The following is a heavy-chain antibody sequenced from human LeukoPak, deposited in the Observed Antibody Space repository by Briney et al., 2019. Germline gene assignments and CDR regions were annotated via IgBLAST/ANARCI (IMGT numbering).Heavy chain of an antibody. CDR3: ARRDISSGWSFDC. CDR2: IHTSGST. J-gene: IGHJ4*02. D-gene: IGHD6-19*01. Sequence: SETLSLTCTVSGGSISNYHWSWIRQPAGKGLEWIGQIHTSGSTNYNPPLKSRVTMSIDTTEDQVSLTIRSVTAADTAFYYCARRDISSGWSFDCWGQGTLVTVSS. CDR1: GGSISNYH. V-gene: IGHV4-4*07.